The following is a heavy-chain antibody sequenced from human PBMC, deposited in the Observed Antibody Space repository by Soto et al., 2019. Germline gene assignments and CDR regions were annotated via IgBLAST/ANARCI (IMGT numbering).Heavy chain of an antibody. CDR2: IDRSGRT. J-gene: IGHJ5*02. CDR3: ATLGRGVLIQNWFDP. V-gene: IGHV4-38-2*01. Sequence: QVHLQQWGAGLLKPSETLSLTCAVYGGSFSDDASSSDWYWNWIRQSPGKGLEWIGEIDRSGRTKYNPSLKSRVSISVDTSKNQFSLKLSSVTAADTGVYYCATLGRGVLIQNWFDPWGQGTLVTVSS. D-gene: IGHD3-10*01. CDR1: GGSFSDDASSSDWY.